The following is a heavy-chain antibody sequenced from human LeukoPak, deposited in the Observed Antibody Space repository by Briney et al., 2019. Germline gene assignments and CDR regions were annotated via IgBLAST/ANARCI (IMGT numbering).Heavy chain of an antibody. V-gene: IGHV3-74*01. D-gene: IGHD3-16*02. CDR3: ARDFYDYVWGSYRFTEYNWFDP. J-gene: IGHJ5*02. Sequence: GGSLRLSYAASGFTFSSYWMHWVRQAPGKGLVWVSRINSDGSSTSYADSVKGRFTISRDNAKNTLYLQMNSLRAEDTAVYYCARDFYDYVWGSYRFTEYNWFDPWGQGTLVTVSS. CDR2: INSDGSST. CDR1: GFTFSSYW.